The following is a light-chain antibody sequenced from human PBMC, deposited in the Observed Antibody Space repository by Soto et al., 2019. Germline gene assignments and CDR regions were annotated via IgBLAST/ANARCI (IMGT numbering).Light chain of an antibody. CDR3: QSNDNGLSGSDV. CDR2: GDS. V-gene: IGLV1-40*01. Sequence: QSVLTQPPSVSGAPRQRVTISCTGSSSNLGAGYDVNWYQQLPETAPKLLIFGDSNRPSGVPDRFSGSKSGTSASLVITGLQADDEADYYCQSNDNGLSGSDVFGTGTKATVL. J-gene: IGLJ1*01. CDR1: SSNLGAGYD.